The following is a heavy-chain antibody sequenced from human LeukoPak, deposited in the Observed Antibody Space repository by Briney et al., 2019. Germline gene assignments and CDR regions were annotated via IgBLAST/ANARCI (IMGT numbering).Heavy chain of an antibody. V-gene: IGHV3-30-3*02. CDR3: ASSPAAGTPGDY. CDR2: ISYDGSNK. J-gene: IGHJ4*02. Sequence: GGSLRLSCAASGFTFSSYAMHWVRQAPGKGLEWVAVISYDGSNKYYADSVKGRFTISRDNSKNTLYLQMNSLRAEDTAVYYCASSPAAGTPGDYWGQGTLVTVSS. D-gene: IGHD6-13*01. CDR1: GFTFSSYA.